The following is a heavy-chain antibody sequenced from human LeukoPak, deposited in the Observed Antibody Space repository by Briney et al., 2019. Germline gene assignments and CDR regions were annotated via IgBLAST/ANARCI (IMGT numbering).Heavy chain of an antibody. D-gene: IGHD5-18*01. J-gene: IGHJ4*02. CDR3: ARDRSPTPGAMVRFDY. V-gene: IGHV4-59*01. CDR2: IYYSGST. CDR1: GGSISSYY. Sequence: SETLSLTCTVTGGSISSYYWSWIRQPPGKGLECIGYIYYSGSTNYNPSLKSRVTISVDKSKNQFSLKLSSVTAADTAVYYCARDRSPTPGAMVRFDYWGQGTLVTVSS.